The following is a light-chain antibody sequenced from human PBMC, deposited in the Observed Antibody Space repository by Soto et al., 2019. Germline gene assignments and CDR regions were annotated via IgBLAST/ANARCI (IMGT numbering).Light chain of an antibody. CDR2: GAS. CDR3: QQYRGSSRT. CDR1: QRVSSIY. Sequence: PGERATLSCRASQRVSSIYLAWYQQKPGQAPRLLMYGASNRATGVPDRFSASGSGTDFSLTISSLEPEDYAVYYCQQYRGSSRTFGQGTKVDIK. V-gene: IGKV3-20*01. J-gene: IGKJ1*01.